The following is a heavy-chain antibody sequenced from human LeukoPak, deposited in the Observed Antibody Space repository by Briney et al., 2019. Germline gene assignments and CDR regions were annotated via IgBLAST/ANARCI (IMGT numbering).Heavy chain of an antibody. Sequence: PGGSLRLSCAVSGFTFSSYSMNCVRQAPGKGLEWVSYISSSSSTIYYADSVKGRFTISRDNAKNSLYLQMNSLRAEDTAVYYCARRDYCGGDCYYFDYWGQGTLVTVSS. CDR3: ARRDYCGGDCYYFDY. V-gene: IGHV3-48*01. J-gene: IGHJ4*02. CDR2: ISSSSSTI. CDR1: GFTFSSYS. D-gene: IGHD2-21*01.